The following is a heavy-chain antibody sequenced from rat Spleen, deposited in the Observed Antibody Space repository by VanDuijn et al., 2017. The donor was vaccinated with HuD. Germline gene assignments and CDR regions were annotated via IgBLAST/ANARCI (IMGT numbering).Heavy chain of an antibody. CDR2: IWGDGNT. V-gene: IGHV2S75*01. J-gene: IGHJ2*01. CDR1: GFSLTNYG. D-gene: IGHD3-8*01. CDR3: TRDPLFDY. Sequence: QVQLKESGPVLVQASETLSLTCTVSGFSLTNYGVIWVRQSPGKGLEWMGIIWGDGNTDYNSALKSRLSINRDTSKSQVFLKMNSLQTDDTAIYHCTRDPLFDYWGQGVMVTVSS.